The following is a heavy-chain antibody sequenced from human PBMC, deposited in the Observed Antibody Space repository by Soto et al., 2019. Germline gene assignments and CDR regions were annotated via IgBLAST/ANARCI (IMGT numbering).Heavy chain of an antibody. J-gene: IGHJ3*02. CDR2: TIPVFNTA. CDR1: GGTLSDHG. D-gene: IGHD3-10*01. Sequence: QVQLEQSGAEVKKPGSSVKISCKASGGTLSDHGVSWLRQAPGQGLEWVGGTIPVFNTANYAPKFQGRVTIAADKSTTIAYMKLGSLRSDDTAFYYCARGVYGSGNYYTGPSAFDIWGQGTLVIVSS. V-gene: IGHV1-69*06. CDR3: ARGVYGSGNYYTGPSAFDI.